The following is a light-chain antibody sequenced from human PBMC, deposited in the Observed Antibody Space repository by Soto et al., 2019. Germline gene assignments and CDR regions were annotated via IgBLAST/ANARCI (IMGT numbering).Light chain of an antibody. Sequence: QAVVTQEPSFSVSPGGTVTLTCGLNSGSVYTSHYPSWYQQTPGQAPRTLMYRTNTRSSGVPDRFSGSILGNKAALTITGAQADDESDYYCMLYMGSGTVVFGGGTKVTVL. V-gene: IGLV8-61*01. CDR2: RTN. CDR1: SGSVYTSHY. J-gene: IGLJ2*01. CDR3: MLYMGSGTVV.